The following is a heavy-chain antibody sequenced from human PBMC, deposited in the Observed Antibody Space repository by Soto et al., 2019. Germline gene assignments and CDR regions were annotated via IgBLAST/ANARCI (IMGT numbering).Heavy chain of an antibody. Sequence: PSETLSLTCAVYGGSFSGYYWSWIRQPPGKGLEWIGEINHSGSTSYNPSLKSRVTISVDTSKNQFSLKLRSVTAADTAVYYCARGPSSMVLGVIKTRAPFDYWGQGTLVTVSS. V-gene: IGHV4-34*01. CDR1: GGSFSGYY. CDR2: INHSGST. CDR3: ARGPSSMVLGVIKTRAPFDY. J-gene: IGHJ4*02. D-gene: IGHD3-10*01.